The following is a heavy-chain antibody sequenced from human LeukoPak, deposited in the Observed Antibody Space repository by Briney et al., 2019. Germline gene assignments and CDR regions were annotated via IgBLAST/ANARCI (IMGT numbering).Heavy chain of an antibody. CDR2: INHSGST. CDR1: GGSFSGYY. CDR3: ARVTGYMIEDYFDY. V-gene: IGHV4-34*01. Sequence: SETLSLTCAVYGGSFSGYYWSWIRQPPGKGLEWIGEINHSGSTNYTSSLKSRVTISVKTSKNQFSLKLSSVTAADTAVYYCARVTGYMIEDYFDYWGQGTLVTVSS. D-gene: IGHD3-22*01. J-gene: IGHJ4*02.